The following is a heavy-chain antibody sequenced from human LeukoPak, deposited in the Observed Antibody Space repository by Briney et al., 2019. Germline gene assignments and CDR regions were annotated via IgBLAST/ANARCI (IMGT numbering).Heavy chain of an antibody. D-gene: IGHD3-16*01. Sequence: PSETLSLTCTVSGGSINSYYWSWIRQPPGKGLEWIGYIYYSGSTNYNPSLKSRLTISVDTSKNQFSLKLSSVTAADTAVYYCARHFVFVRGGSSFDYWGHGTLVTVSS. V-gene: IGHV4-59*08. J-gene: IGHJ4*01. CDR2: IYYSGST. CDR1: GGSINSYY. CDR3: ARHFVFVRGGSSFDY.